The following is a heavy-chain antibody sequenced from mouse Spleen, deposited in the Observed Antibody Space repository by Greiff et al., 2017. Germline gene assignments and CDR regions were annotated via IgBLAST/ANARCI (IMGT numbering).Heavy chain of an antibody. CDR3: ARLVTSHWYFDV. J-gene: IGHJ1*03. CDR2: IYPGGGYT. V-gene: IGHV1-63*01. Sequence: VRLVESGAELVRPGTSVKMSCKASGYTFTNYWIGWAKQRPGHGLEWIGDIYPGGGYTNYNEKFKGKATLTADKSSSTAYMQFSSLTSEDSAIYYCARLVTSHWYFDVWGTGTTVTVSS. CDR1: GYTFTNYW. D-gene: IGHD2-2*01.